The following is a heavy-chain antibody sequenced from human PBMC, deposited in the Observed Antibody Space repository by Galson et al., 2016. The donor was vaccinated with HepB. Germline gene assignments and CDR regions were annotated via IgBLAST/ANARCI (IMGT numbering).Heavy chain of an antibody. D-gene: IGHD1-26*01. CDR3: VHGSTAPAC. CDR1: GFTFNSYG. Sequence: SLRLSCAASGFTFNSYGMTWVRQAPGKGLEVVSSISRSGDSTDYADSVKGRFTISRDNSKNTLSLQMNSLRAEDTAVYYCVHGSTAPACWGKGTTVTVTS. V-gene: IGHV3-23*01. J-gene: IGHJ6*03. CDR2: ISRSGDST.